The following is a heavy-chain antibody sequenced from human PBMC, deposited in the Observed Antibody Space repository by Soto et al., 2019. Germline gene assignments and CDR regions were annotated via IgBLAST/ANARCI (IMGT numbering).Heavy chain of an antibody. V-gene: IGHV6-1*01. CDR2: TYYRSKWYN. CDR1: GDSVSSNSPA. J-gene: IGHJ4*02. CDR3: ARLVGGTADY. Sequence: PSPTLSLTCAISGDSVSSNSPALNWISQSASRGLEWLGRTYYRSKWYNDDAVSVKSRIHINPETSKNQVSPPLNSVTPDDTAVYYCARLVGGTADYWGQGTLVTVSA. D-gene: IGHD1-26*01.